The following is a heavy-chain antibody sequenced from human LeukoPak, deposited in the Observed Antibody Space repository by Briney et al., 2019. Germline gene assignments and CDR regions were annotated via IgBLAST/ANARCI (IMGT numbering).Heavy chain of an antibody. J-gene: IGHJ4*02. CDR1: GFTFSSYA. CDR2: ISSNGGST. D-gene: IGHD3-3*01. CDR3: ARENDLYLDY. Sequence: PGGSLRLSCAASGFTFSSYAMHWVRQAPGKGLEYVSAISSNGGSTYYANSVKGRFTISRDNAKNSLYLQMNSLRAEDTAVYYCARENDLYLDYWGQGTLVTVSS. V-gene: IGHV3-64*01.